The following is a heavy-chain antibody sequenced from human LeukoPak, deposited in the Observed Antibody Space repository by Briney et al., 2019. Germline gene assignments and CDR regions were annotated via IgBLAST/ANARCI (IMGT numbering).Heavy chain of an antibody. Sequence: ASVKVSCKASGYTFTGYYMHWVRQAPGQGLEWMGRINPNSGGTNYAQKFQGRVTMTRDTSISTAYMELSRLRSDDTAVYYCARGGLRELVTMIVVVRLDYWGQGTLVTVSS. V-gene: IGHV1-2*02. CDR2: INPNSGGT. D-gene: IGHD3-22*01. CDR3: ARGGLRELVTMIVVVRLDY. CDR1: GYTFTGYY. J-gene: IGHJ4*02.